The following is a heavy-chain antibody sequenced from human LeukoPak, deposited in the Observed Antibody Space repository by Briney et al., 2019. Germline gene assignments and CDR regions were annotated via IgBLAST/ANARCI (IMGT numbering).Heavy chain of an antibody. CDR3: LRAYHPGGRFDP. D-gene: IGHD2-21*01. CDR2: INADGGEI. J-gene: IGHJ5*02. Sequence: PGGSLRLSCAASGFTFSSYEMNWVRQAPGKGLEWVAGINADGGEIHYADSVKGRFTISRDNAKNSLYLQMDSLTVEDTAMFYCLRAYHPGGRFDPWGQGTLVTVSS. CDR1: GFTFSSYE. V-gene: IGHV3-7*04.